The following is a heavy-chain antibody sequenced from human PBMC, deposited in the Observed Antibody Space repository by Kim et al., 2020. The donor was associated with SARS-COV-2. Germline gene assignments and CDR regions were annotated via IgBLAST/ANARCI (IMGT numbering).Heavy chain of an antibody. Sequence: GESLKISCKGSGYSFTSYWIGWVRQMPGKGLEWMGIIYPGDSDTRYSPSFQGQVTISADKSISTAYLQWSSLKASDTAMYYCARWLQNLETYYYYYGMDVWGQGTTVTVSS. D-gene: IGHD5-12*01. CDR2: IYPGDSDT. CDR3: ARWLQNLETYYYYYGMDV. V-gene: IGHV5-51*01. J-gene: IGHJ6*02. CDR1: GYSFTSYW.